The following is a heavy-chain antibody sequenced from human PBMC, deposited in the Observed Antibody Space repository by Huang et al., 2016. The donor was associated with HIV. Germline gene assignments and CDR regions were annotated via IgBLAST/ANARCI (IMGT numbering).Heavy chain of an antibody. CDR1: GFSFSNYA. Sequence: ASGFSFSNYAMSWVRQAPGKGLEWVSVINGGAYKTYYAESVKGRFTISKDKSKKTLYLQMNSMRVEDTAVYYCAKDGYYHDSSGPYFFDYWGQGTLVTVSS. J-gene: IGHJ4*02. CDR2: INGGAYKT. D-gene: IGHD3-22*01. CDR3: AKDGYYHDSSGPYFFDY. V-gene: IGHV3-23*01.